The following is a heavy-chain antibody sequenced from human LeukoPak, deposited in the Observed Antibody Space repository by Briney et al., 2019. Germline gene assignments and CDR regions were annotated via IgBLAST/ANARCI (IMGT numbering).Heavy chain of an antibody. CDR3: ARVRVYYGSGTVFDY. CDR1: GYTFTSYY. Sequence: ASVKVSCKASGYTFTSYYMHWVRQAPGQGLEWMGIINPSGGSTSYAQKFQGRVTMTRDMSTSTAYMELSSLRSEDTAVYYCARVRVYYGSGTVFDYWGQGTLVTVSS. CDR2: INPSGGST. V-gene: IGHV1-46*01. J-gene: IGHJ4*02. D-gene: IGHD3-10*01.